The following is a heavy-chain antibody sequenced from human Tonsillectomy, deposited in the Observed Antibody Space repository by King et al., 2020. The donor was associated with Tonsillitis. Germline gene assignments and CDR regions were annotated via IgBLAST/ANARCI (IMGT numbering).Heavy chain of an antibody. CDR2: INHSGST. Sequence: VQLQQWGAGLLKPSETLSLTCAVYGGSFSGYYWSWIRQPPGKGLEWIGEINHSGSTNYNPSLKSRVTISVDTSKNQFSLKLSSVTAADTDVYYCARGPPYSSSWYDFWGQGTRVTVSS. CDR1: GGSFSGYY. CDR3: ARGPPYSSSWYDF. J-gene: IGHJ5*01. D-gene: IGHD6-13*01. V-gene: IGHV4-34*01.